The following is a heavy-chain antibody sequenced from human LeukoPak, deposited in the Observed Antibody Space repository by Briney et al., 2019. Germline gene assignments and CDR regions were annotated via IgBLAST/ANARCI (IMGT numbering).Heavy chain of an antibody. V-gene: IGHV3-7*01. Sequence: GGSLRLSCAASGFTFSSYWMSWVRQAPGKGLEWVANIKQDGSEKYYVDSVKGRFTISRDNAKNSLYLQMNSLRAEDTAVYYCAREYSSSFSDLKDAFDIWGQGTMVTVS. D-gene: IGHD6-13*01. J-gene: IGHJ3*02. CDR2: IKQDGSEK. CDR1: GFTFSSYW. CDR3: AREYSSSFSDLKDAFDI.